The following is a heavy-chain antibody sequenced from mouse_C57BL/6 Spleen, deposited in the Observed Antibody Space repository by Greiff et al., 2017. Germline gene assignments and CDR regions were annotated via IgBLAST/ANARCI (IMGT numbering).Heavy chain of an antibody. V-gene: IGHV6-3*01. CDR2: IRLKSDNYAT. Sequence: EVMVEASGGGLVQPGGSMKLSCVASGFTFSNYWLNLVRQSPEKGLEWGAQIRLKSDNYATHYAESVKGRFTISRDESKSSVYLQMNNLRSEDTGIYYCTGDYDEGAWFAYWGQGTLVTVSA. J-gene: IGHJ3*01. CDR1: GFTFSNYW. CDR3: TGDYDEGAWFAY. D-gene: IGHD2-4*01.